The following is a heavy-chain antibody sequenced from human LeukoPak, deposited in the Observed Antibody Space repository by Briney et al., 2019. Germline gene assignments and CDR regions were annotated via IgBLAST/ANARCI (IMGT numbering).Heavy chain of an antibody. V-gene: IGHV4-34*01. CDR1: GGSFSGYY. CDR2: INHSGST. Sequence: PSETLSLTCAVYGGSFSGYYWSWIRQPPGKGLEWIGEINHSGSTNYNPSLKSRVTISVDTSKNQFSLKLSSVTAADPAVYYCAREDPYYYYYGMDVWGQGTTVTVSS. J-gene: IGHJ6*02. CDR3: AREDPYYYYYGMDV.